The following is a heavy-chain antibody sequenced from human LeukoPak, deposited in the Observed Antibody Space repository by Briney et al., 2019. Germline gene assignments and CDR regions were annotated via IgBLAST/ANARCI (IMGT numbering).Heavy chain of an antibody. CDR1: GGSISSYY. Sequence: PSETLSLTCTVSGGSISSYYWSWIRQPPGKGLEWIGYIYYSGSTNYRPSLKSRVTISVDTSKNQFSLKLSSVTAADTAVYYCARAPRYGSGSYKWFDPWGQGTLVTVSS. D-gene: IGHD3-10*01. V-gene: IGHV4-59*12. CDR3: ARAPRYGSGSYKWFDP. J-gene: IGHJ5*02. CDR2: IYYSGST.